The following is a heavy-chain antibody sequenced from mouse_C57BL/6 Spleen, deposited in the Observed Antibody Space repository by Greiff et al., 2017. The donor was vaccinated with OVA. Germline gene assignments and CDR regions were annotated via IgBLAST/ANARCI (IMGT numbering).Heavy chain of an antibody. CDR1: GYTFTSYW. CDR3: ARWHYDYDGYFDV. CDR2: INPSSGYT. D-gene: IGHD2-4*01. Sequence: VKLVESGAELAKPGASVKLSCKASGYTFTSYWMHWVKQRPGQGLEWIGYINPSSGYTKYNQKFKDKATLTADKSSSTAYMQLSSLTYEDSAVYYCARWHYDYDGYFDVWGTGTTVTVSS. J-gene: IGHJ1*03. V-gene: IGHV1-7*01.